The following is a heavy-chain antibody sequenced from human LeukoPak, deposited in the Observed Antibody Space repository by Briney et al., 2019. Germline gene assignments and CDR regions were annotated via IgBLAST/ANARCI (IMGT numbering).Heavy chain of an antibody. V-gene: IGHV4-59*01. CDR1: GGSISSYY. CDR3: ASLRDGYNHGDY. J-gene: IGHJ4*02. D-gene: IGHD5-24*01. Sequence: SETLSLTCTVPGGSISSYYWSWIRQPPGKGLEWIGYIYYSGSTNYNPSLKSQVTISVDTSKNQFSLKLSSVTAADTAVYYCASLRDGYNHGDYWGQGTLVTVSS. CDR2: IYYSGST.